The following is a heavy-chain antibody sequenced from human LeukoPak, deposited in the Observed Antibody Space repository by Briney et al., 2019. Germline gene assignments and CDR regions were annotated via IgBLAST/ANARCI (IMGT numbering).Heavy chain of an antibody. D-gene: IGHD6-13*01. CDR3: ARDGLRAAGRRGGSWFDP. Sequence: GGSLRLSCAASGFTFSSYWMHWVRQAPGKGLVWVSRVNTDGSSTTYADSVKGRFTISRDNAKNTLYLQMSSLRAEDTAVYYCARDGLRAAGRRGGSWFDPWGQGTLVTVSS. CDR2: VNTDGSST. J-gene: IGHJ5*02. CDR1: GFTFSSYW. V-gene: IGHV3-74*01.